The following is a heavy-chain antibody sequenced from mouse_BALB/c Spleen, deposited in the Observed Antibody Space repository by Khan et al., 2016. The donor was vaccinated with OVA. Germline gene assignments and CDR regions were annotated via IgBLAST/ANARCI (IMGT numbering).Heavy chain of an antibody. CDR3: AREGYFCSRRAWFAY. Sequence: QVQLKESGAELVRPGSSVKISCKASGYAFSSYWMNWVKQRPGQGLEWIGQIYPGGGNTYYSGNFKGKATLTADKSSNTAYMQLSTLTSEDSAVYFCAREGYFCSRRAWFAYWGQGTLVTVSA. D-gene: IGHD1-1*01. V-gene: IGHV1-80*01. CDR1: GYAFSSYW. J-gene: IGHJ3*01. CDR2: IYPGGGNT.